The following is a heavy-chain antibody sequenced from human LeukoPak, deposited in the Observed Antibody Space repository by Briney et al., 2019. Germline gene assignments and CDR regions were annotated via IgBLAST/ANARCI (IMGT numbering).Heavy chain of an antibody. J-gene: IGHJ4*02. CDR1: GGSISRIIYY. Sequence: SETLSLACTVSGGSISRIIYYWGWIRQPPGKGLEWIGSIYYTGSTYYNPSLKSRVTISVDTSKNQFSLKLSSVTAADTAVYYCARLIAAAGTLGFDYWGQGTLVTVSS. V-gene: IGHV4-39*01. CDR2: IYYTGST. CDR3: ARLIAAAGTLGFDY. D-gene: IGHD6-13*01.